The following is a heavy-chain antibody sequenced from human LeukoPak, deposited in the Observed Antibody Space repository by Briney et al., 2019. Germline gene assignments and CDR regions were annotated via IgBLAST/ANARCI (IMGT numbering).Heavy chain of an antibody. Sequence: ASVKVSCKASGYTFTGYYMHWVRQAPGQGLEWMGWINPNSGSTNYAQKFQGRVTMTRDTSISTAYMELSRLRSDDTAVYYCARGDSSSWYYFDYWGQGTLVTVSS. V-gene: IGHV1-2*02. CDR3: ARGDSSSWYYFDY. D-gene: IGHD6-13*01. CDR1: GYTFTGYY. CDR2: INPNSGST. J-gene: IGHJ4*02.